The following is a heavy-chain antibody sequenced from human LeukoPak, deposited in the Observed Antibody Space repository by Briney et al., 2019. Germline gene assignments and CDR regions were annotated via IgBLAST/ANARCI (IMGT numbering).Heavy chain of an antibody. J-gene: IGHJ4*02. CDR1: GFTFTTYW. Sequence: GESLRLSCAASGFTFTTYWMSWVRQAPGRGLEWVANIKQDGTEKYYVDSVKGRFTISRDNAKNSLYLQMNSLRVEDTAVYYCAKVAKYYYGSETYYFFEHWGQGTPVTASS. D-gene: IGHD3-10*01. CDR3: AKVAKYYYGSETYYFFEH. V-gene: IGHV3-7*01. CDR2: IKQDGTEK.